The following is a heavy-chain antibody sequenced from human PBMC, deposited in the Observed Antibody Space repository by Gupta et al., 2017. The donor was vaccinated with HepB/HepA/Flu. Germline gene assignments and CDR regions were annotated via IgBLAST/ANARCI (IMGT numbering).Heavy chain of an antibody. J-gene: IGHJ5*02. V-gene: IGHV4-59*01. CDR2: MYYSGST. D-gene: IGHD3-3*01. Sequence: QVQLQESGPGLVKPSETQSHTCTVPGGSLSSYSWSWIRQPPGKGLEWIGYMYYSGSTNYNPPLKSRVTMSVDTSKNQFSLKLSSVTAADTAVYYCARLSGTRWFDPWGQGTLVTVSS. CDR1: GGSLSSYS. CDR3: ARLSGTRWFDP.